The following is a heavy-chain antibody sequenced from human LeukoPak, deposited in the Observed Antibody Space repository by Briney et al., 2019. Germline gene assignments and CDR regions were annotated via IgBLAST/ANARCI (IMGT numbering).Heavy chain of an antibody. Sequence: GGSLRLSCAASGFTFDDYAMHWVRHAPGKGLEWVSGISWNSNNIGYADSVKGRFTISRDNAKNSLYLQMNSLRTDDTALYYCAKGRSGWSYFDYWGQGTIVTVSS. D-gene: IGHD6-19*01. CDR2: ISWNSNNI. J-gene: IGHJ4*03. CDR3: AKGRSGWSYFDY. V-gene: IGHV3-9*01. CDR1: GFTFDDYA.